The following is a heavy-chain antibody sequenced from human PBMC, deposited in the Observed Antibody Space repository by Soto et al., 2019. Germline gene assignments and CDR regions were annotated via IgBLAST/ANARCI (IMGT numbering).Heavy chain of an antibody. D-gene: IGHD1-1*01. J-gene: IGHJ4*02. CDR1: GFTCSNYS. CDR3: ARPTCYKGIPGRLAY. V-gene: IGHV3-48*01. CDR2: IRSSSSTI. Sequence: GGFLRLSCAASGFTCSNYSGSWVRQARGGGVEWVSYIRSSSSTIFYTDSAKGRFTVTRDNATNSLYLQMNSLRTEDTAVYYFARPTCYKGIPGRLAYWGQGTLVTVSS.